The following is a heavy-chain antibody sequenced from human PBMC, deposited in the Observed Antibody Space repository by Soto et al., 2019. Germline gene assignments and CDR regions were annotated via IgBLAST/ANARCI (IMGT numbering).Heavy chain of an antibody. V-gene: IGHV1-69*01. D-gene: IGHD4-17*01. Sequence: QVQLEQSGAEVRKPGSSVRVSCKASGGTLTHYAISWVRQAPGQGLEWMGGIIPVFKTSNYAQNFQGRLSIIADESMTTAYMDLSGLRSDDTAIYYCARSASVTFSQGDNFYVMEVWGPGTTVTVSS. CDR2: IIPVFKTS. J-gene: IGHJ6*02. CDR1: GGTLTHYA. CDR3: ARSASVTFSQGDNFYVMEV.